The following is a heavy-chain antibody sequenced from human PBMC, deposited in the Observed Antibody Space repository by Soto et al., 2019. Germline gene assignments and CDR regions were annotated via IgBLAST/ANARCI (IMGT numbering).Heavy chain of an antibody. CDR2: IKQDGSEK. V-gene: IGHV3-7*01. J-gene: IGHJ3*02. D-gene: IGHD2-2*01. CDR1: GFTFSSYW. CDR3: AREGCSSTSCSAFDI. Sequence: GGSLRLSFAASGFTFSSYWMSWVRPAPGKGLEWVANIKQDGSEKYYVDSVKGRFTISRDDAKNSLYLQMNSLRAEDTAVYYCAREGCSSTSCSAFDIWGQGTMVTVSS.